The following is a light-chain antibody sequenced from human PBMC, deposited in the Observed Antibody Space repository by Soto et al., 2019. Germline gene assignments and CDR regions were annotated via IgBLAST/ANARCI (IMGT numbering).Light chain of an antibody. CDR1: QSLGSD. J-gene: IGKJ5*01. CDR3: QQRKNWPPIT. CDR2: GAS. V-gene: IGKV3-15*01. Sequence: EIVMPQSPCTLSLSPGDTATLSCRASQSLGSDLAWYQQKPGQAPRLLIFGASARPTGIPARISGSGSGTEFTLTISSLRSEDFAVYYCQQRKNWPPITFGQGTRLEIK.